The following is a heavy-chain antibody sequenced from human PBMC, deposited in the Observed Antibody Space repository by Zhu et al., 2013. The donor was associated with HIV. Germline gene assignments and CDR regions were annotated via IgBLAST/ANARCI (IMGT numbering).Heavy chain of an antibody. J-gene: IGHJ3*02. V-gene: IGHV1-69*01. CDR2: IIPIFGTA. Sequence: QVQLVQSGAEVKKPGSSVKVSCKASGGTFSSYAISWVRQAPGQGLEWMGGIIPIFGTANYAQKFQGRVTITADESTSTAYMELSSLRSEDTAVYYCARARGYSGYDSMGFGDDAFDIWGQGTMVTVSS. CDR1: GGTFSSYA. D-gene: IGHD5-12*01. CDR3: ARARGYSGYDSMGFGDDAFDI.